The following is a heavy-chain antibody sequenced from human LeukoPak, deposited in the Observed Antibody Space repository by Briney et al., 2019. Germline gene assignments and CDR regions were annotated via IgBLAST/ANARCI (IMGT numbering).Heavy chain of an antibody. Sequence: GGSLRLSCAASGFSFSNYWMSWVRQVPGKGLEWVANIKQDGSEKYCVDSVKGRFTISRDNAKNSLYLQMNSLRAEDTAIYYCARDSPFGFYWGQGTLVTVSS. CDR1: GFSFSNYW. CDR2: IKQDGSEK. V-gene: IGHV3-7*03. CDR3: ARDSPFGFY. D-gene: IGHD3-10*01. J-gene: IGHJ4*02.